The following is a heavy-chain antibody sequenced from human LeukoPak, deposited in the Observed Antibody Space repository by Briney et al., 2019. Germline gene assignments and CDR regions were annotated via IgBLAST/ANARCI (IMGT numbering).Heavy chain of an antibody. D-gene: IGHD3-22*01. Sequence: PSETLSLTCTVSGGSISSYYWSWIRQPPGKGLEWIGYIYYSGSTNYNPSLKSRVTISVDTSKNQFSLKLSSVTAADTAVYYCASVYYYDSSGYYYFDYWGQGTLVTVSS. CDR3: ASVYYYDSSGYYYFDY. V-gene: IGHV4-59*01. CDR1: GGSISSYY. J-gene: IGHJ4*02. CDR2: IYYSGST.